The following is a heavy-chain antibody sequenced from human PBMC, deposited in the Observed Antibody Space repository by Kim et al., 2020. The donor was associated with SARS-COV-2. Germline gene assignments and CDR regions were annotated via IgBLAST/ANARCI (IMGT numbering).Heavy chain of an antibody. D-gene: IGHD1-26*01. Sequence: GGSLRLSCVASGFTFSDFGMNWVRQAPGKGLEWVSGISGSGGSAYYADSVKGRFTISRDNSKNTLTLQVNSLRADDTGVYYCARAYSGNDYAMGDDALDIWGQGTMVTVSS. J-gene: IGHJ3*02. CDR3: ARAYSGNDYAMGDDALDI. CDR1: GFTFSDFG. CDR2: ISGSGGSA. V-gene: IGHV3-23*01.